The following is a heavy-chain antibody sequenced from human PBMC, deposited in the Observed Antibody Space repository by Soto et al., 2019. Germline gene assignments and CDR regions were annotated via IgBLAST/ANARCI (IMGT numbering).Heavy chain of an antibody. Sequence: QLQLQESGSGLVKPSQTLSLTCAVAGGSISSGGYSWNWIRQPPGKGLEWIGYIYHSGSTYYNPSLKSRVTISLDRSKDQFSLKLSFVTAADTAVYYCATMTTLTTRAIDIWGQGTMVTVSS. J-gene: IGHJ3*02. CDR2: IYHSGST. CDR3: ATMTTLTTRAIDI. V-gene: IGHV4-30-2*01. CDR1: GGSISSGGYS. D-gene: IGHD4-17*01.